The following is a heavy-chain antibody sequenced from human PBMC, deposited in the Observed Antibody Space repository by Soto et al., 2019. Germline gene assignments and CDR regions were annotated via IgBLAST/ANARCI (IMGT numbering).Heavy chain of an antibody. CDR2: ISSSSSYI. V-gene: IGHV3-21*01. D-gene: IGHD6-13*01. CDR3: ARDILAAAGYYYYYYGMDV. J-gene: IGHJ6*02. CDR1: GFTFSSYS. Sequence: LSLTCAASGFTFSSYSMNWVRQAPGKGLEWVSSISSSSSYIYYADSVKGRFTISRDNAKNSLYLQMNSLRAEDTAVYYCARDILAAAGYYYYYYGMDVWGQGTTVTVSS.